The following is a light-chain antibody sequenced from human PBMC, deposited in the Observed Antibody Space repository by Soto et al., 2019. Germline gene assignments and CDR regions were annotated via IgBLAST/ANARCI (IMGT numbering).Light chain of an antibody. CDR3: QQPNSYPLT. CDR2: AAS. Sequence: IQLTQSPSSLSASVGDRVTITCRASQGISSYLAWYQQKPGKAPKLLIYAASTLQSGVPSRFSGSGSGTDCSLTISSLQPEDFAPYYCQQPNSYPLTFGGGTKVEIK. J-gene: IGKJ4*01. V-gene: IGKV1-9*01. CDR1: QGISSY.